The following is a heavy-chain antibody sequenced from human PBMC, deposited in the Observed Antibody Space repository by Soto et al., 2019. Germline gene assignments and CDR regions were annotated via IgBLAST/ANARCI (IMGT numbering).Heavy chain of an antibody. D-gene: IGHD3-3*01. V-gene: IGHV4-34*01. CDR1: GGSFSGYH. J-gene: IGHJ5*02. CDR2: INHSGST. Sequence: SETLSLTCAVYGGSFSGYHWSWIRQPPGKGLEWIGEINHSGSTNYNPSLKSRVTISVDTSKNQFSLKLSSVTAADTAVYYCARGPRITIFGVVIMRDYNWFDPWGQGTLVTVSS. CDR3: ARGPRITIFGVVIMRDYNWFDP.